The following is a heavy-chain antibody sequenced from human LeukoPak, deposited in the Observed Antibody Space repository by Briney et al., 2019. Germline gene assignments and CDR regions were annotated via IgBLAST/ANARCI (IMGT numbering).Heavy chain of an antibody. CDR1: GFTFSSYS. J-gene: IGHJ6*02. CDR3: AVPYSSGWYRDYYGMDV. D-gene: IGHD6-19*01. CDR2: ISSSSSYI. V-gene: IGHV3-21*01. Sequence: AGGSLRLSCAASGFTFSSYSMNWVRQAPGKGLEWVSSISSSSSYIYYADSVKGRFTISRDNAKNSLYLQMNSLRAEDTAVYYCAVPYSSGWYRDYYGMDVWGQGTTVTVS.